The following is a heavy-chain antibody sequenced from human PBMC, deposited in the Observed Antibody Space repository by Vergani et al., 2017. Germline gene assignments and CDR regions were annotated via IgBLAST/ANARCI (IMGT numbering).Heavy chain of an antibody. V-gene: IGHV1-69*05. D-gene: IGHD3-22*01. CDR2: IIPISGTA. Sequence: QVQLVQSGAEVKKPGSSVKVSCKASGGTFSSYVISWVRQAPGQGLEWMGGIIPISGTANNAQKFQGRVTFTTDESTSTAYLELSSLRPEDTAVYYCARGSLYYYETSVYPGGMDDWGQGATVTVSS. J-gene: IGHJ6*01. CDR3: ARGSLYYYETSVYPGGMDD. CDR1: GGTFSSYV.